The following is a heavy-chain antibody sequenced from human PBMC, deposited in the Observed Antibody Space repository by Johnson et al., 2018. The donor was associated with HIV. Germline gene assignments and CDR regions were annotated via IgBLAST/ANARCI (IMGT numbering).Heavy chain of an antibody. D-gene: IGHD6-13*01. CDR1: GFTFSSYA. V-gene: IGHV3-30*04. CDR2: ISYDGSNK. Sequence: QVQLVESGGGLVQPGGSLRLSCAASGFTFSSYAMHWVRQAPGKGLEWVAVISYDGSNKYYADSVKGRFTISRDNSKNTLYLQRNSLRAEDTAVYYCANNLQQLATKDAFDIWGQGTMVTVSS. CDR3: ANNLQQLATKDAFDI. J-gene: IGHJ3*02.